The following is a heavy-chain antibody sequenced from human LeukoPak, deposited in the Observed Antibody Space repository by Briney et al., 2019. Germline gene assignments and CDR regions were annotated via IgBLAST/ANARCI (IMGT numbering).Heavy chain of an antibody. V-gene: IGHV3-66*01. CDR1: GFTFSSYG. Sequence: GGSLRLSCAASGFTFSSYGMSWVRQAPGKGLEWVSVIYSGGSTYNADSVKGRFTISRDNSKNTLYLQMNSLRAEDRAVYYCARVNYYDLYFDLWGRGTLVTVSS. CDR2: IYSGGST. D-gene: IGHD3-22*01. J-gene: IGHJ2*01. CDR3: ARVNYYDLYFDL.